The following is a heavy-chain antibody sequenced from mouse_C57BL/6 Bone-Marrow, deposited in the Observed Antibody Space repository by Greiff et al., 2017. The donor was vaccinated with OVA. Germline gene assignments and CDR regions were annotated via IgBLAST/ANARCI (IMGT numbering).Heavy chain of an antibody. J-gene: IGHJ2*01. CDR3: ARSGYGSAYFDY. V-gene: IGHV1-63*01. Sequence: QVQLKQSGAELVRPGTSVKMSCKASGYTFTNYWIGWAKQRPGHGLEWIGDIYPGGGYTNYNEKFKGKATLTADKSSSTAYIQFSSLTSEDSAIYYCARSGYGSAYFDYWGQGTTLTVSS. D-gene: IGHD1-1*01. CDR1: GYTFTNYW. CDR2: IYPGGGYT.